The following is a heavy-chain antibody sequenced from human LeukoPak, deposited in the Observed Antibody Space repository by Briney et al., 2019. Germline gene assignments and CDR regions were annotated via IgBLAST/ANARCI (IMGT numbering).Heavy chain of an antibody. Sequence: ASVKVSCKASGYTFTGYYMHWVRQAPGQGLEGMGWINPNSGGTNYAQKFQGRVTMTRDTSISTAYMELSRLRSDDTAVYYCARAYYYDSSGYYGDWGQGTLVTVSS. J-gene: IGHJ4*02. CDR3: ARAYYYDSSGYYGD. D-gene: IGHD3-22*01. V-gene: IGHV1-2*02. CDR2: INPNSGGT. CDR1: GYTFTGYY.